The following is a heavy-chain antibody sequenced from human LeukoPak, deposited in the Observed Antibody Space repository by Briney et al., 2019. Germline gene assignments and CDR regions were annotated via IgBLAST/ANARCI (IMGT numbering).Heavy chain of an antibody. CDR3: AGRADSSGYYAFDI. Sequence: SETLSLTCAVYGGSFSGYYWSWIRQPPGKGLEWIGEINHSGSTNYNPSLKSRVTISVDTPKNQISLKLSSVTAADTAVYYCAGRADSSGYYAFDIWGQGTMVTVSS. D-gene: IGHD3-22*01. V-gene: IGHV4-34*01. CDR1: GGSFSGYY. J-gene: IGHJ3*02. CDR2: INHSGST.